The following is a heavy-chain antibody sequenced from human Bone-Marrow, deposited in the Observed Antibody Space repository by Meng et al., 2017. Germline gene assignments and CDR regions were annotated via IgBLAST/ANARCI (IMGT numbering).Heavy chain of an antibody. Sequence: GESLKISCVASGLSFTDAWMSWVRQAPGKGLEWVGRIKRNSDGGTIDYAAPVKGRFTISRDDSKNTLYLQMDSLITEDTAVYYCARDRRLELLWFGGDAFDIWGQGTMVTVSS. J-gene: IGHJ3*02. D-gene: IGHD3-10*01. CDR1: GLSFTDAW. CDR2: IKRNSDGGTI. V-gene: IGHV3-15*01. CDR3: ARDRRLELLWFGGDAFDI.